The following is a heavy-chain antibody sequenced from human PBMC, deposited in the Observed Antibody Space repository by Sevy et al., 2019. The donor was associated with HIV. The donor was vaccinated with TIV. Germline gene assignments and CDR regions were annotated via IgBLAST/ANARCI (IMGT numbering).Heavy chain of an antibody. CDR2: ISGSGGST. J-gene: IGHJ4*02. CDR1: GFTFSSYA. V-gene: IGHV3-23*01. Sequence: GGSLRLSCAASGFTFSSYAMSWVRQAPGKGLEWVSAISGSGGSTYYADSVKGRFTISRDNSKNTLYLQMNSLRAEDTAVYYCAKADYYGSGGYGYFDYWGQGTLVTVSS. D-gene: IGHD3-10*01. CDR3: AKADYYGSGGYGYFDY.